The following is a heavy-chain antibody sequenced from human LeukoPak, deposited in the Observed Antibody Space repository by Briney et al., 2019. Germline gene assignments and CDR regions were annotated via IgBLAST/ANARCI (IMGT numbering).Heavy chain of an antibody. Sequence: GGSLRLSCAASGFTFSSYEMNWVRQAPGKGLEWVSYISSSGSTIYYADSVKGRFTISRDNAKNTLYLQMNSLRAEDTAVYYCAVTTRNYYYYYMDVWGKGTTVTVSS. J-gene: IGHJ6*03. CDR1: GFTFSSYE. CDR2: ISSSGSTI. D-gene: IGHD1-1*01. V-gene: IGHV3-48*03. CDR3: AVTTRNYYYYYMDV.